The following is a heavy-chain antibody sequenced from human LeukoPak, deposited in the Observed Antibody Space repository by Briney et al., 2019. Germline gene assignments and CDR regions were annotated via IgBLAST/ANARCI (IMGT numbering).Heavy chain of an antibody. CDR1: GGSISSGGYY. V-gene: IGHV4-31*03. Sequence: SETLSLTCTVSGGSISSGGYYWSWIRQHPGKSLEWIGFIFYSGGTYYNPSLKSRLTISVDTSKNQFSLKLSSVTAADTAVYYCARDRSQIAVNWFDPWGQGTLVTVSS. CDR2: IFYSGGT. CDR3: ARDRSQIAVNWFDP. J-gene: IGHJ5*02. D-gene: IGHD6-19*01.